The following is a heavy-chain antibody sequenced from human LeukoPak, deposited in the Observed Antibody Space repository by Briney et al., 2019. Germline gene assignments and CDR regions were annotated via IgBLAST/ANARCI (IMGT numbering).Heavy chain of an antibody. V-gene: IGHV3-21*04. J-gene: IGHJ5*02. CDR3: ARVEWYCSGGSCYGNWFDP. D-gene: IGHD2-15*01. CDR1: GFTFSSYS. Sequence: PGGSLRLSCAASGFTFSSYSMNWVRQAPGKGLEWVSSISSSSSYTNYADSVKGRFTISRDNAKNSLYLQMNSLRAEDTAVYYCARVEWYCSGGSCYGNWFDPWGQGTLVTVSS. CDR2: ISSSSSYT.